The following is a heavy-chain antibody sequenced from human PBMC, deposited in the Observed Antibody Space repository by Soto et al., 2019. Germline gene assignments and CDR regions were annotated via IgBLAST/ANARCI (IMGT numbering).Heavy chain of an antibody. Sequence: PSETLSLTCTVSGGSISSGDYYWSWIRQPPGKGLEWIGYIYYSGSTYYNPSLKSRVTISVDTSMNQFSLKLSSVTAADTAVYYCARGPFRTYYYGSGSYYGSDYWGQGTLVTVSS. CDR3: ARGPFRTYYYGSGSYYGSDY. V-gene: IGHV4-30-4*01. J-gene: IGHJ4*02. CDR1: GGSISSGDYY. CDR2: IYYSGST. D-gene: IGHD3-10*01.